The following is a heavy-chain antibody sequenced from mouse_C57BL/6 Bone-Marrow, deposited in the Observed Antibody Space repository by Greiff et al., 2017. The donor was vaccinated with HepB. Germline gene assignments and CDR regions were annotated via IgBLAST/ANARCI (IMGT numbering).Heavy chain of an antibody. Sequence: EVHLVESGGGLVQPGGSLKLSCAASGFTFSDYGMAWVRQAPRKGPEWVAFISNLAYSIYYADTVTGRFTISRENAKNTLYLEMSSLRSEDTAMYYCARRGSRGYYAMDYWGQGTSVTVSS. CDR2: ISNLAYSI. V-gene: IGHV5-15*04. D-gene: IGHD1-1*01. J-gene: IGHJ4*01. CDR1: GFTFSDYG. CDR3: ARRGSRGYYAMDY.